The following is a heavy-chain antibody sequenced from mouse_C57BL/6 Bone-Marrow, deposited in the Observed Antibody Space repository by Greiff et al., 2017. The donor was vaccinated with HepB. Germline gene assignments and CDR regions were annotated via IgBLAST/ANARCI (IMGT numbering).Heavy chain of an antibody. CDR2: INPSSGYT. CDR3: ARPYYYGSSSLYYAMDY. D-gene: IGHD1-1*01. V-gene: IGHV1-4*01. Sequence: QVQLQQSGAELARPGASVKMSCKASGYTFTSYTMHWVKQRPGQGLEWIGYINPSSGYTKYNQKFKDKATLTADKSSSTAYMQLSSLTSEDSAVYYCARPYYYGSSSLYYAMDYWGQGTSVTVSS. CDR1: GYTFTSYT. J-gene: IGHJ4*01.